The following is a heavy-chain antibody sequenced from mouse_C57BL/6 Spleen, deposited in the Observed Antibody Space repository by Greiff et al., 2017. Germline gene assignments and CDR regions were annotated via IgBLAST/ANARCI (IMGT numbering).Heavy chain of an antibody. V-gene: IGHV1-69*01. J-gene: IGHJ1*03. CDR1: GYTFTSYW. CDR3: ARSYNDHEVGYFDV. CDR2: IDPSDSYT. Sequence: VKLQESGAELVMPGASVKLSCKASGYTFTSYWMHWVKQRPGQGLEWIGEIDPSDSYTNYNQKFKGKSTLTVDKSSSTAYMQLSSLTSEDSAVYDCARSYNDHEVGYFDVWGTGTTVTVSS. D-gene: IGHD2-10*01.